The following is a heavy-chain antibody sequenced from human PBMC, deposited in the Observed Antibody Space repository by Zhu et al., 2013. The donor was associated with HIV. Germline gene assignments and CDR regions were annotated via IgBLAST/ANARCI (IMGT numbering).Heavy chain of an antibody. CDR1: GGTFSTYG. J-gene: IGHJ5*02. CDR3: ARGYYDSSGYFLP. Sequence: QVQLVQSGAEVKKPGSSVKVSCKASGGTFSTYGISWVRQAPAQGPEWMGVIIPIFATTDYAQKFQGRVTITADKSTSTAYMRLSSLRYEDTAVYYCARGYYDSSGYFLPWGQGTLVTVSS. D-gene: IGHD3-22*01. V-gene: IGHV1-69*06. CDR2: IIPIFATT.